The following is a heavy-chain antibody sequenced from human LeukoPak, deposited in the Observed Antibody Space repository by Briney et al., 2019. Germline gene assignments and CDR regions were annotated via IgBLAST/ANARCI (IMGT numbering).Heavy chain of an antibody. J-gene: IGHJ6*03. V-gene: IGHV3-30*19. CDR3: AREQQLVQGGGHYMDV. Sequence: GGSLRLSCAASGFTFSSYGMHWVRQAPGKGLEWVAVISYDGSNKYYADSVKGRFTISRDNSKNTLYLQMNSLRAEDTAVYYCAREQQLVQGGGHYMDVWGKGTTVTVSS. D-gene: IGHD6-13*01. CDR2: ISYDGSNK. CDR1: GFTFSSYG.